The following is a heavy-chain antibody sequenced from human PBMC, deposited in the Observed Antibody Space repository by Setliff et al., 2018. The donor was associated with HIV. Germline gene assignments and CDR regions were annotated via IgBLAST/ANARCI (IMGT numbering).Heavy chain of an antibody. CDR1: GYSISSGYY. CDR3: AGHGIAVAGPYPFDY. D-gene: IGHD6-19*01. J-gene: IGHJ4*02. V-gene: IGHV4-38-2*01. Sequence: SETLSLTCAVSGYSISSGYYWGWIRQPPGKGLEWIGSIYHSGSTYYNPTLKSRVTISVDTSKNQFSLKLSSVTAADTAVYYCAGHGIAVAGPYPFDYWGQGTLVTVSS. CDR2: IYHSGST.